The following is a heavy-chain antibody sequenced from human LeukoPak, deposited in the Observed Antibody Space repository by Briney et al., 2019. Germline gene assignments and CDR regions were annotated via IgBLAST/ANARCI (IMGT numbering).Heavy chain of an antibody. CDR2: IYYSGST. D-gene: IGHD6-13*01. CDR3: ARAEWYSSSWPNAFDI. Sequence: PSETLSLTCTDSGGSISSYYWRWIRQPPGKGLEWIGYIYYSGSTNYNPSLKSRVTISVDTSKNQFSLKLSSVTAADTAVYYCARAEWYSSSWPNAFDIWGQGTMVTVSS. V-gene: IGHV4-59*01. CDR1: GGSISSYY. J-gene: IGHJ3*02.